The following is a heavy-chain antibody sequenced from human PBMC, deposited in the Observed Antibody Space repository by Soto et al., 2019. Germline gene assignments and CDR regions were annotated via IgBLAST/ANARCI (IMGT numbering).Heavy chain of an antibody. J-gene: IGHJ4*02. CDR1: GGSISSGDYY. Sequence: SSETLSLTCTVSGGSISSGDYYWSWIRQPPGKGLEWIGYIYYSGSTYYNPSLKSRVTISVDTSKNQFSLKLSSVTAADTAVYYCAREGVGYSSGRPLDYWGQGTLVTVSS. D-gene: IGHD6-19*01. CDR2: IYYSGST. V-gene: IGHV4-30-4*01. CDR3: AREGVGYSSGRPLDY.